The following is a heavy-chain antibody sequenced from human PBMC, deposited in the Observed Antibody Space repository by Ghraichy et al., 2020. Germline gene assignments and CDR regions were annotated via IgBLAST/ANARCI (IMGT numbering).Heavy chain of an antibody. V-gene: IGHV3-7*01. Sequence: GSLRLSCAASGFAYNRYWMNWVRQAPGKGLEWVSYIKYDGSAEYYVDSVKGRFAISRENAKNSLFLQMNSLRAEDTAVYYGARGWGRFDYWGQGTLVTVSP. D-gene: IGHD2-21*02. CDR2: IKYDGSAE. CDR3: ARGWGRFDY. CDR1: GFAYNRYW. J-gene: IGHJ4*02.